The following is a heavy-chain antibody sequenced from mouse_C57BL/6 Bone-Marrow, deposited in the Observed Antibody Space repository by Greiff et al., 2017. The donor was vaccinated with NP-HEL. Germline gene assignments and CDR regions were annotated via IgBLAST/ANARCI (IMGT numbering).Heavy chain of an antibody. CDR2: IYPGGGYT. CDR1: GYTFTNYW. CDR3: ATLPVYDGYSWYFDV. J-gene: IGHJ1*03. V-gene: IGHV1-63*01. D-gene: IGHD2-3*01. Sequence: QVQLQQSGAELVRPGTSVKMSCKASGYTFTNYWIGWAKQRPGHGLEWIGDIYPGGGYTNYNEKFKGKATLTADKSSSTAYMQFSSLTSEDSAIYYCATLPVYDGYSWYFDVWGTGTTVTVSS.